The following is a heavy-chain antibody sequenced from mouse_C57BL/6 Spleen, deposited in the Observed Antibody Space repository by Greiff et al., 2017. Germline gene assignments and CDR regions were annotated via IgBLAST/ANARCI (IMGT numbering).Heavy chain of an antibody. Sequence: QVQLKESGPELVKPGASVKISCKASGYAFSSSWMNWVKQRPGKGLEWIGRIYPGDGDTNYNGKFKGKATLTADKSSSTAYMQLSSLTSEDSAVYFCAIYFMDYWGQGTSVTVSS. D-gene: IGHD1-1*01. J-gene: IGHJ4*01. CDR2: IYPGDGDT. V-gene: IGHV1-82*01. CDR1: GYAFSSSW. CDR3: AIYFMDY.